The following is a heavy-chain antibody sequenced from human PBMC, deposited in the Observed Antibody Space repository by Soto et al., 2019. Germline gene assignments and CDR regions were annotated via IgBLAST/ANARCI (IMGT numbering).Heavy chain of an antibody. J-gene: IGHJ5*02. CDR2: INHSGST. D-gene: IGHD3-3*01. Sequence: KPSETLSLTCAVYGGSFSGYYWSWIRQPPGKGLEWIGEINHSGSTNYNPSLKSRVTISVDTSKNQFSLKLSSVTAADTAVYYCAREYLRGYDFWSGYYYNWFDPWGQGTLVTVSS. CDR1: GGSFSGYY. V-gene: IGHV4-34*01. CDR3: AREYLRGYDFWSGYYYNWFDP.